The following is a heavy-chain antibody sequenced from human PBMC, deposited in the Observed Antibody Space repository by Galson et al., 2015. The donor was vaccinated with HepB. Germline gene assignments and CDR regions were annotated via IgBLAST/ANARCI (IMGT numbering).Heavy chain of an antibody. J-gene: IGHJ6*02. CDR1: GGSISSGDYY. D-gene: IGHD2/OR15-2a*01. V-gene: IGHV4-30-4*01. Sequence: TLSLTCTVSGGSISSGDYYWSWIRQPPGKGLEWIGYIYYSGSTYYNPSLKSRVTISVDTSKNQFSLKLSSVTAADTAVYYCAREGNNYYGMDVWGQGTTVTVSS. CDR2: IYYSGST. CDR3: AREGNNYYGMDV.